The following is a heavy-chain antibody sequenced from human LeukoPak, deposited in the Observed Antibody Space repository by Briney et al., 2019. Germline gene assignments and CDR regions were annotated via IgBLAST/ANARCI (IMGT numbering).Heavy chain of an antibody. V-gene: IGHV4-39*01. D-gene: IGHD5-12*01. Sequence: PSETLSLTCTVSGGSISTSAFYWGWIRQPPGKGLEWIGSIYDSGNEFYNPSLKSRVTISADTSKNQFSLKLNSVTAADTAMYYCARGLRGYSGTRFDYWGQGTLVTVSS. CDR1: GGSISTSAFY. CDR3: ARGLRGYSGTRFDY. CDR2: IYDSGNE. J-gene: IGHJ4*02.